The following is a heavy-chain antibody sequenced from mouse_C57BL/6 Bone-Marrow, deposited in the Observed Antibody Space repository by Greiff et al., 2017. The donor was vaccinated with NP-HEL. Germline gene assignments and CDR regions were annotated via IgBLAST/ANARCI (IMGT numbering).Heavy chain of an antibody. D-gene: IGHD2-10*01. V-gene: IGHV2-2*01. J-gene: IGHJ1*03. Sequence: QVQLQQSGPGLVQPSQSLSITCTVSGFSLTSYGVHWVRQSPGKGLEWLGVIWSGGSTDYNAAFISRLSISKDNSKSQVFFKMNSLQADDTAIYYCARKAYYGNLYWYFDVWGTGTTVTVSS. CDR1: GFSLTSYG. CDR2: IWSGGST. CDR3: ARKAYYGNLYWYFDV.